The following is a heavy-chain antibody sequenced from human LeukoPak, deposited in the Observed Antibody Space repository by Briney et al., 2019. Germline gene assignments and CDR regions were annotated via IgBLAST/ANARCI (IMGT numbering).Heavy chain of an antibody. CDR3: ARDGGNGLDY. CDR2: IKQDETEK. D-gene: IGHD2-8*01. V-gene: IGHV3-7*01. CDR1: EFTFSSYW. Sequence: PGGSLRLSCAASEFTFSSYWMTWVRQAPGKGLEWVANIKQDETEKYYVDSVKGRFTISRDNAKNSLYLQMNSLRAEDTAVYYCARDGGNGLDYWGQGTLVTVSS. J-gene: IGHJ4*02.